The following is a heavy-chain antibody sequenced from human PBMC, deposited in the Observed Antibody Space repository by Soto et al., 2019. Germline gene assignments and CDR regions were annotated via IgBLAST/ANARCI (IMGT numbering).Heavy chain of an antibody. Sequence: GGSLRLSCAASGFTFSSYAMSWVRQAPGKGLEWVSAISGSGGSTYYADSVKGRFTISRDNSKNTLYLQMNSLRAEDTAVYYCAKEPASSYCGGGSCSGYWGQGTLVTVSS. CDR3: AKEPASSYCGGGSCSGY. D-gene: IGHD2-15*01. J-gene: IGHJ4*02. CDR1: GFTFSSYA. CDR2: ISGSGGST. V-gene: IGHV3-23*01.